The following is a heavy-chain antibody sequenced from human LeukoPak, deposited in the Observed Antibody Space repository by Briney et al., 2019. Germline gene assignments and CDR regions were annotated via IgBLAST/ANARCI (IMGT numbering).Heavy chain of an antibody. CDR3: ARGTPQNSSGWYRVSPKYIYYYGMDV. CDR1: GFTFSSYG. J-gene: IGHJ6*02. CDR2: IWYDGSNK. V-gene: IGHV3-33*01. D-gene: IGHD6-19*01. Sequence: GGSLRLSCAASGFTFSSYGMHWVRQAPGKGLEWVAVIWYDGSNKYYADSVKGRFTISRDNSKNTLYLQMNSLRAEDTAVYYCARGTPQNSSGWYRVSPKYIYYYGMDVWGQGTTVTVSS.